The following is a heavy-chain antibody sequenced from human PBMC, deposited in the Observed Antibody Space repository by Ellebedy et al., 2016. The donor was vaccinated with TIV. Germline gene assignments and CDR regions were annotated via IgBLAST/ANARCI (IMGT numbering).Heavy chain of an antibody. V-gene: IGHV1-2*02. CDR3: ARPVHDWTLFDY. D-gene: IGHD3-9*01. Sequence: AASVKVSCKASGYTFTGYYMHWVRQAPGQGLEWMGWINPNSGGTNYAQKFQGRVTMTRDTSISTAYLELSRLRSDDTAVYYCARPVHDWTLFDYWGQGTLVTVSS. J-gene: IGHJ4*02. CDR2: INPNSGGT. CDR1: GYTFTGYY.